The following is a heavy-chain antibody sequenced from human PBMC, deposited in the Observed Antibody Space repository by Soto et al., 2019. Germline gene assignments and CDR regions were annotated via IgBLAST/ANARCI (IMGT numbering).Heavy chain of an antibody. D-gene: IGHD2-15*01. Sequence: VQLVESGGGLVQPGGSLRLSCAASGFTVSSNYMSWVRQAPGKGLEWVSVIYSGGSTYYADSVKGRFTISRDNSKNRLYLQMNSLRAEDTAVYYCARDRVYCSGGSCYRYWYFDLWGRGTLVTVSS. CDR1: GFTVSSNY. CDR3: ARDRVYCSGGSCYRYWYFDL. V-gene: IGHV3-66*01. J-gene: IGHJ2*01. CDR2: IYSGGST.